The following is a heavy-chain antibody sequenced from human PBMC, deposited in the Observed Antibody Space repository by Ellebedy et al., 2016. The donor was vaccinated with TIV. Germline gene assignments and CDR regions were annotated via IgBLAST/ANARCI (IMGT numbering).Heavy chain of an antibody. V-gene: IGHV4-59*08. CDR2: IYYSGIT. CDR3: ARWNEGFDY. Sequence: MPSETLSLTCTVSGGSISGYYWGWIRQPPGKGLEWIGYIYYSGITDYNPSLRSRVIISVDTSKNQLSLKLSSVTAADAVMYYCARWNEGFDYWGQGTLVTVSS. D-gene: IGHD1-1*01. J-gene: IGHJ4*02. CDR1: GGSISGYY.